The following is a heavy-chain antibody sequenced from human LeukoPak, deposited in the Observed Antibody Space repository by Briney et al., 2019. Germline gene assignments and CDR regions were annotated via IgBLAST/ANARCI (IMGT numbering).Heavy chain of an antibody. J-gene: IGHJ4*02. CDR2: IGTAGDT. Sequence: GRSLRLSWAASGFTFNTYGMNWVRQATGKGLEWVSAIGTAGDTYYPGSVKGRFTISRENAKNSLYLQMNSLRAGDTAVYYCARVRYGGWYDYWGQGTLVTVSS. D-gene: IGHD6-19*01. V-gene: IGHV3-13*01. CDR1: GFTFNTYG. CDR3: ARVRYGGWYDY.